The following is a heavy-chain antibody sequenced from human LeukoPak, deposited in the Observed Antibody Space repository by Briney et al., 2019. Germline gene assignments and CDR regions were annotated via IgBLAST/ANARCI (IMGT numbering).Heavy chain of an antibody. CDR2: IASKTDGGAT. D-gene: IGHD3-10*01. J-gene: IGHJ4*02. V-gene: IGHV3-15*07. CDR1: GLTVTNAW. Sequence: PWGSLRLSCSASGLTVTNAWMNWVRQAPGEGLDWVGRIASKTDGGATDYAAPVKGRFTISRDDSKNTLNLQMNSLKTEDTAVYYCTTGIRGDWGQGTLVTVSS. CDR3: TTGIRGD.